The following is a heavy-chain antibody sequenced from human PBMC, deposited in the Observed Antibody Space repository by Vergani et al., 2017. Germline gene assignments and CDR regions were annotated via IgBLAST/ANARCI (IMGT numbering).Heavy chain of an antibody. CDR1: GFTFSSYS. V-gene: IGHV3-23*04. Sequence: EVQLVESGGGLVKPGGSLRLSCAASGFTFSSYSMNRVRQAPGKGLEWVSAISGSGGSTYYADSVKGRFTISRDNSKNTLYLQMNSLRAEDTAVYYCAKDRDSSSWYPADPEYFQHWGQGTLVTVSS. D-gene: IGHD6-13*01. CDR3: AKDRDSSSWYPADPEYFQH. J-gene: IGHJ1*01. CDR2: ISGSGGST.